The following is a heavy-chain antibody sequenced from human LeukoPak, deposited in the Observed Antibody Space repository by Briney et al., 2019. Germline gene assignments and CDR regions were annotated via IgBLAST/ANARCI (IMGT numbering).Heavy chain of an antibody. CDR1: GFTFDDYA. CDR2: ISWNSGSI. Sequence: GGSLRLSCAASGFTFDDYAMHWVRQAPGKGLEWVSGISWNSGSIGYADSVKGRFTISRDSSKNTLYLQMNSLRAEDTAVYYCVKGGGNVRRYFEYWGQGTPVTVSS. D-gene: IGHD4-23*01. J-gene: IGHJ4*02. CDR3: VKGGGNVRRYFEY. V-gene: IGHV3-9*01.